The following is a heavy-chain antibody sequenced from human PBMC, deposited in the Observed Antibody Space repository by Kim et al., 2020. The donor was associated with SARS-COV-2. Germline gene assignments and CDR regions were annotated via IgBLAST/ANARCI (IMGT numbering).Heavy chain of an antibody. Sequence: GGSLRLSCAASGFTFSDYYMTWIRQTPGKGLEWVSYISPSGNTIYYADSVKGRFTVSRDNAKNSLSLQMNSLRADDTAVYYCARGTWVDFYGIDFWGQGT. D-gene: IGHD7-27*01. CDR1: GFTFSDYY. J-gene: IGHJ6*02. CDR2: ISPSGNTI. V-gene: IGHV3-11*01. CDR3: ARGTWVDFYGIDF.